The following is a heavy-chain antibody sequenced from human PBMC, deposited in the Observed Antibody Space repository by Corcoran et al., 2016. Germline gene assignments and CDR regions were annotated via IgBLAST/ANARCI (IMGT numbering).Heavy chain of an antibody. Sequence: QVQLVQSGAEVKTPGASVKVSCKASGYTFTSYYMHWVRQAPGQGLEWMGIINPRGGSTSYAQKFPGRVTMTRATSTSTVYMELSSLRSEDTAVYDCARDIVGAPAAASYYDYYYGMDGWGQGTTVTVAS. V-gene: IGHV1-46*01. D-gene: IGHD2-2*01. CDR3: ARDIVGAPAAASYYDYYYGMDG. CDR2: INPRGGST. CDR1: GYTFTSYY. J-gene: IGHJ6*02.